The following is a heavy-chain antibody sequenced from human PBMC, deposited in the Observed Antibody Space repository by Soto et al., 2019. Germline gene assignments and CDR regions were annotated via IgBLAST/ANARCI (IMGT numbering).Heavy chain of an antibody. CDR2: ISYDGSNK. V-gene: IGHV3-30*18. CDR3: AKDRDSSGYFDY. J-gene: IGHJ4*02. CDR1: GFTFSSYG. Sequence: GGSLRLSCAASGFTFSSYGMHWVRQAPGKGLEWVAVISYDGSNKYYADSVKGRFTISRDNSKNTLYLQMNSLRAEDTAVYYCAKDRDSSGYFDYWGQGTLVTVSS. D-gene: IGHD3-22*01.